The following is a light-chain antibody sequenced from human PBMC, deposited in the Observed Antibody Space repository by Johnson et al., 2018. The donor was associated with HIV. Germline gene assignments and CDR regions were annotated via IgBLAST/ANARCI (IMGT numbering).Light chain of an antibody. J-gene: IGLJ1*01. V-gene: IGLV1-51*02. CDR1: SSNIGNNF. CDR2: ANN. CDR3: GTWDSSLSAFYV. Sequence: QSVLTQPPSVSAAPGQKVTISCSGSSSNIGNNFVSWYQQLPGTAPKLLIYANNKRPSGIPDRFSGSKSGTSATLGITGLQTGDEADYYCGTWDSSLSAFYVFGTGTKVTVL.